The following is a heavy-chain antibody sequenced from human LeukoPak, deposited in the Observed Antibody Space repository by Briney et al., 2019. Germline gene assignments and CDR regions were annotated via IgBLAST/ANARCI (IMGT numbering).Heavy chain of an antibody. D-gene: IGHD3-22*01. CDR3: ASLYDSSGYYSGG. CDR2: ISSSSSYI. Sequence: GGSLRLSCAASGFTFSSYSMNWVRQAPGKGLEWVSSISSSSSYIYYADSVKSRFTISRDNAKNSLYLQMNSLRAEDTAVYYCASLYDSSGYYSGGWGQGTLVTVSS. J-gene: IGHJ4*02. V-gene: IGHV3-21*01. CDR1: GFTFSSYS.